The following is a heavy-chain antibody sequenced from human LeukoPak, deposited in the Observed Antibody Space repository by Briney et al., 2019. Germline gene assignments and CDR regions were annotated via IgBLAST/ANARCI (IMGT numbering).Heavy chain of an antibody. D-gene: IGHD4-17*01. CDR2: IIPIFGTA. Sequence: SVKVSCKASGGTYSSYAISWVRQAPGQGLEWMGGIIPIFGTANYAQKFQGRVTITTDESTSTAYMELSSLRSEDTAVYYCAREGFDDYVGGWFDPWGQGTLVTVSS. J-gene: IGHJ5*02. V-gene: IGHV1-69*05. CDR1: GGTYSSYA. CDR3: AREGFDDYVGGWFDP.